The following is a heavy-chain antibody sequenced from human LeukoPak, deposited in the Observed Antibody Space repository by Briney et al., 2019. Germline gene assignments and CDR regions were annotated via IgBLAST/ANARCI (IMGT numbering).Heavy chain of an antibody. Sequence: PGGSLKLSCAASGFTFSGSAIHWVRQAPGKGLEWVAVISYDGTNNYYVDSVKGRFTISRDNSKNTLFLQMNSLRAEDTAVYYCAPPERSGFDYWGQGTLVTVSS. CDR3: APPERSGFDY. CDR2: ISYDGTNN. D-gene: IGHD1-14*01. V-gene: IGHV3-30*04. CDR1: GFTFSGSA. J-gene: IGHJ4*02.